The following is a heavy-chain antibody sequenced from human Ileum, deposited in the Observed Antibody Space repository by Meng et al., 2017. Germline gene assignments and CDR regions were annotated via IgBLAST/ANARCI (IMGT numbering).Heavy chain of an antibody. CDR2: LKSKTDGGTR. J-gene: IGHJ4*02. Sequence: DVQLVESGGGLVKPGGSLRVSCAASGFTFSNAWMSWVRQAPGKGLEWVGRLKSKTDGGTRDYATPVKGRFTISTDDSKNTLFLQMNSLKTEDTAVYYCTSGLGASDFDYWGQGTLVTVSS. CDR3: TSGLGASDFDY. D-gene: IGHD1-26*01. V-gene: IGHV3-15*01. CDR1: GFTFSNAW.